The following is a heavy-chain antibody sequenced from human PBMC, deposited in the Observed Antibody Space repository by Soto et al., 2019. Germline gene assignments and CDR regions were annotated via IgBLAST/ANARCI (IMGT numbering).Heavy chain of an antibody. Sequence: EVQLVESGGGLVKPGGPLRLSCAAYGFTFTSYTMNWVRKSSGKGLEWVSSISSSSAYIYYADSMKGRVTISRDNAKNSLFLDMTSLTGEETAVYYCARARVYAPGPLYFWGQGTMVTVSS. J-gene: IGHJ4*02. CDR2: ISSSSAYI. CDR1: GFTFTSYT. D-gene: IGHD6-13*01. CDR3: ARARVYAPGPLYF. V-gene: IGHV3-21*02.